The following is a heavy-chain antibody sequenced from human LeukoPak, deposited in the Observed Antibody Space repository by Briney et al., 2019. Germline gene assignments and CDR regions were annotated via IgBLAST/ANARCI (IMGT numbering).Heavy chain of an antibody. D-gene: IGHD3-22*01. CDR2: INHSGST. Sequence: PSETLSLTCAVYCGSFSGYYWSWIRQPPGKGLEWVGEINHSGSTNYNPSLKSRVTISVDTSKNQFSLKLSSVTAADTAVYYCARGGGRYYYDSSGYYGPWGQGTLVTVSS. CDR1: CGSFSGYY. J-gene: IGHJ5*02. V-gene: IGHV4-34*01. CDR3: ARGGGRYYYDSSGYYGP.